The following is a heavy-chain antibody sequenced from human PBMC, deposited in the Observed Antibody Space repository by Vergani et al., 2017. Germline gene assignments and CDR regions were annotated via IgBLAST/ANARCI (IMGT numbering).Heavy chain of an antibody. J-gene: IGHJ3*02. CDR3: GRDRAGYCSGGSCYGGAFDI. Sequence: QVQLQESGPGLVKPSETLSLTCTVSGGPISSYYWSWIRQPPGKGLEWSGYIYYSGSTNYNPSLKSRVTISVDTSKNQFSLKLSSVTAADTAVYYCGRDRAGYCSGGSCYGGAFDIWSEGRMVTVSS. V-gene: IGHV4-59*01. CDR2: IYYSGST. D-gene: IGHD2-15*01. CDR1: GGPISSYY.